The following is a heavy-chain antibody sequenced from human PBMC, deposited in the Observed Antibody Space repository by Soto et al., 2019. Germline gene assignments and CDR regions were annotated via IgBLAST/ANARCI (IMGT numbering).Heavy chain of an antibody. CDR2: ISDSGGST. V-gene: IGHV3-23*01. J-gene: IGHJ4*02. CDR1: GFTFSSYA. CDR3: AKGTYYYGSGPYYFDY. D-gene: IGHD3-10*01. Sequence: GGSLRLSCAASGFTFSSYAMSWVRQAPGKGLEWVSGISDSGGSTYYADSVKGRFTISRDNSKNTLYLQMNSLRAEDTAVYYCAKGTYYYGSGPYYFDYWGQGTLVTVSS.